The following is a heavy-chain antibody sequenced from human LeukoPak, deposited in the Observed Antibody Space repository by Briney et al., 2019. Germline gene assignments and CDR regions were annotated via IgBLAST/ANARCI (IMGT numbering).Heavy chain of an antibody. CDR1: GYSFTSYW. J-gene: IGHJ4*02. D-gene: IGHD6-13*01. CDR2: IYTGDSGT. V-gene: IGHV5-51*01. CDR3: ARHFSSSGIVEG. Sequence: GESLKLSCKGSGYSFTSYWIGWGRQMPGQGLEWMGIIYTGDSGTRNNPPFQGRVTISADKSTSTAYLQWSSLKASAAAMYYCARHFSSSGIVEGWGQGTLVSVSS.